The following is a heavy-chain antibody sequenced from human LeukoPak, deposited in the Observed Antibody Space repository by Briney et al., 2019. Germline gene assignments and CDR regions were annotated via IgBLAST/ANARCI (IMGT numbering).Heavy chain of an antibody. CDR3: ARVSYCSGGSCYSGWNDAFDI. D-gene: IGHD2-15*01. CDR2: ISSSGSTI. Sequence: GGSLRLSCAASGFTFSSYEMNWVRQAPGKGLEWVSYISSSGSTIYYADSVKGRFTISRDNAKNSLYLQMNSLRAEDTAVYYCARVSYCSGGSCYSGWNDAFDIWGQGTMVTVSS. V-gene: IGHV3-48*03. CDR1: GFTFSSYE. J-gene: IGHJ3*02.